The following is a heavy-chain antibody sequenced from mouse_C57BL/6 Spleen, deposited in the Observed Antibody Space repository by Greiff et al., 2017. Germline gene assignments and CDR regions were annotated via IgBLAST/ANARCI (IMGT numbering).Heavy chain of an antibody. V-gene: IGHV5-17*01. CDR1: GFTFSDYG. CDR3: ASPDSSAWFAC. Sequence: EVKLMESGGGLVKPGGSLKLSCAASGFTFSDYGMHWVRQAPEKGLEWVAYISSGSSTIYYADTVKGRFTISRDNAKNTLFLQMTSLRSEDTAMYYCASPDSSAWFACWGQGTLVTVSA. CDR2: ISSGSSTI. D-gene: IGHD3-2*02. J-gene: IGHJ3*01.